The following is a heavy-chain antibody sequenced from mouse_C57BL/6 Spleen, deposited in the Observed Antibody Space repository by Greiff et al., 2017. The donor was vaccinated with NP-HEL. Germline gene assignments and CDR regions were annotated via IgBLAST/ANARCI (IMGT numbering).Heavy chain of an antibody. D-gene: IGHD3-2*02. CDR1: GYAFSSSW. J-gene: IGHJ2*01. CDR2: IYPGDGDT. CDR3: AREATSHYFDY. V-gene: IGHV1-82*01. Sequence: VQLVESGPELVKPGASVKISCKASGYAFSSSWMNWVKQRPGKGLEWIGRIYPGDGDTNYNGKFKGKATLTADKSSSTAYMQLSSLTSEDSAVYFCAREATSHYFDYWGQGTTLTVSS.